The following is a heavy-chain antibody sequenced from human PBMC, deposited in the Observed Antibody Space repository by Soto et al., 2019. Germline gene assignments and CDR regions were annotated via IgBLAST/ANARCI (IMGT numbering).Heavy chain of an antibody. CDR3: ARDLPGSYGTDNWFDP. D-gene: IGHD1-26*01. Sequence: GASVKVSCKASGYTFTSYYMHWVRQAPGQGLEWMGIINPSGGSTSYAQKFQGRVTMTRDTSTSTAYMELSSLRSEDTAVYYCARDLPGSYGTDNWFDPWGQGTLVTVSS. J-gene: IGHJ5*02. V-gene: IGHV1-46*01. CDR1: GYTFTSYY. CDR2: INPSGGST.